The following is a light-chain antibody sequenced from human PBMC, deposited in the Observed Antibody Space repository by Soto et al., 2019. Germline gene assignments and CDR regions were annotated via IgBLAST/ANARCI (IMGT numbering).Light chain of an antibody. CDR2: DVS. V-gene: IGLV2-14*01. J-gene: IGLJ2*01. Sequence: QSALTQPASVSGSPGQSITISCTGTSSDVGGYNYVSWYQQHPSKAPKLMIYDVSNRPSGVSNRFSGSKSGNTASLTISGLQAEHEADYYCSSYTSSSTLVFGGGTKLTVL. CDR3: SSYTSSSTLV. CDR1: SSDVGGYNY.